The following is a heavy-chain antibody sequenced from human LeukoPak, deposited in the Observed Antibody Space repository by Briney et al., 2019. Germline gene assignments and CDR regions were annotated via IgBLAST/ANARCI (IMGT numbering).Heavy chain of an antibody. Sequence: ASVKVSCKASGYTFTGYYMHWVRQAPGQGLEWMGWINPNSGGTNYAQKFQGRVTMTRDTSISTAYMELSRLRSDDTAVYYCARYAVPAAGGDWFDPWGQGTLVTVSS. J-gene: IGHJ5*02. V-gene: IGHV1-2*02. CDR3: ARYAVPAAGGDWFDP. CDR2: INPNSGGT. D-gene: IGHD2-2*01. CDR1: GYTFTGYY.